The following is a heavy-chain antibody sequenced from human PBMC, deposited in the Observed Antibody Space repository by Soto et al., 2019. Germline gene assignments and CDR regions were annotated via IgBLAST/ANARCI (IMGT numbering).Heavy chain of an antibody. D-gene: IGHD6-13*01. CDR1: GGSISSTNW. V-gene: IGHV4-4*02. Sequence: QVQLQESGPGLVKPSGTLSLTCAVSGGSISSTNWWTWVRQSPGRGLEWIGDIYHSGTTNYSPSLKSRVNVAVDMSTNHLSPTLISVTAADTAVYYCAFPATADFDYWGKGILVTVSS. CDR3: AFPATADFDY. CDR2: IYHSGTT. J-gene: IGHJ4*02.